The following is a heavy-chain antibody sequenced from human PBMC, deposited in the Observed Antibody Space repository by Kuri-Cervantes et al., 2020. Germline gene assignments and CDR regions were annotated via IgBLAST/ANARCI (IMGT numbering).Heavy chain of an antibody. V-gene: IGHV3-20*04. CDR2: ISWNGRTT. D-gene: IGHD3-10*01. CDR3: ARDVALGVNFEELSSAGNDY. CDR1: GGSFSGYY. J-gene: IGHJ4*02. Sequence: ETLSLTCAVYGGSFSGYYWSWIRQPPGKGLEWVSGISWNGRTTGYADSVKGRFSISRDDAKNSLYLQMNSLRDEDTALYFCARDVALGVNFEELSSAGNDYWGQGTLVTVSS.